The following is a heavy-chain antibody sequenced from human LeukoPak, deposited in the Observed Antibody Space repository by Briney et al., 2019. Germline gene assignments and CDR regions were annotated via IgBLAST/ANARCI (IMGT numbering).Heavy chain of an antibody. V-gene: IGHV4-4*07. CDR3: ARVLRLGINYYFDY. CDR2: IYTSGSN. CDR1: GCTISSYY. Sequence: SETLSLNCTVSGCTISSYYWSWIRQPPGKGLEWMGRIYTSGSNNYNPSLKSRVTMSVDTSKNQFSRKMSSVTAADTAVYYCARVLRLGINYYFDYWGQGTLVTVSS. J-gene: IGHJ4*02. D-gene: IGHD3-3*01.